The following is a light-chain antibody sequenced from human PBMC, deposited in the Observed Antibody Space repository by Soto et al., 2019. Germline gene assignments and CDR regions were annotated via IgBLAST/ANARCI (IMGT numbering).Light chain of an antibody. V-gene: IGKV3-15*01. Sequence: ETILTQSPAILSVSPGETATLSCRASQSIRSNLAWYQQIPGQAPRLLVYSASTRATGIPARFSGSGSGTGLTLSMPSLQSEDFAVYYCQQYFDGPLTFGGGTKVDI. J-gene: IGKJ4*01. CDR3: QQYFDGPLT. CDR2: SAS. CDR1: QSIRSN.